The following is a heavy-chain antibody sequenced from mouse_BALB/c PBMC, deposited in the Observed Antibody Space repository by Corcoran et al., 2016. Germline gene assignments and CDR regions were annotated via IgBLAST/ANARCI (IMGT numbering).Heavy chain of an antibody. D-gene: IGHD1-1*01. CDR2: INTYTGEP. Sequence: QIQLVQSGPELKKPGETVKISCKASGYTFTNYGMNWVKQAPGKGLKWMGWINTYTGEPTYADDFKGRFAFSLETSASTAYLQINNLKNEDMATYFCARGYYGSSLDYWGQGTTLTVSS. J-gene: IGHJ2*01. V-gene: IGHV9-1*02. CDR3: ARGYYGSSLDY. CDR1: GYTFTNYG.